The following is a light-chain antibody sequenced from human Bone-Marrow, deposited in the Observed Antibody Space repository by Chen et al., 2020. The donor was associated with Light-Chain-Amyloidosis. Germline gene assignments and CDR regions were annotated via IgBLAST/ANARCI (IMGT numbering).Light chain of an antibody. V-gene: IGKV3-11*01. CDR2: DAS. Sequence: EIVLTQSPATLSLSPGERATLSCRASQSVSSYLAWYQQKPGQAPRLLIYDASNRATGIPARLSGSGSGTDFTLTNSSLEPEDFAVYYCQQRSNWPPSLTFGGGTKVEIK. CDR1: QSVSSY. J-gene: IGKJ4*01. CDR3: QQRSNWPPSLT.